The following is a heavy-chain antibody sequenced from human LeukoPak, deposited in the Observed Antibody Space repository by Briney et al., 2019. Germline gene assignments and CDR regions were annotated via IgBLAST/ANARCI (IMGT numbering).Heavy chain of an antibody. CDR3: AKTIPYWYFDL. CDR1: GFTFSTSE. Sequence: GGSLRLSCPASGFTFSTSEMSWVRQAPGKGLEWVSAIAVGGGTTYADSVKGRFIISRDNSKNTLYLQMSSLRAEDTAIYYCAKTIPYWYFDLWGRGTLVTVSS. D-gene: IGHD5-24*01. J-gene: IGHJ2*01. CDR2: IAVGGGTT. V-gene: IGHV3-23*01.